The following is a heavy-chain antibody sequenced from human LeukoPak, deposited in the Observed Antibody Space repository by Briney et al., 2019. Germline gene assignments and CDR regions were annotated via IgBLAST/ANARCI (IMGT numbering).Heavy chain of an antibody. CDR2: ISGSGGST. Sequence: GGSLRLSCAASGFTFSSYAMSWVRQAPGKGLEWDSAISGSGGSTYYADSVKGRFTISRDNSKNTLYLQMNSLRAEDTAVYYCAKRPLRVAGNNWFDPWGPGTLVTVSS. J-gene: IGHJ5*02. CDR3: AKRPLRVAGNNWFDP. CDR1: GFTFSSYA. D-gene: IGHD6-19*01. V-gene: IGHV3-23*01.